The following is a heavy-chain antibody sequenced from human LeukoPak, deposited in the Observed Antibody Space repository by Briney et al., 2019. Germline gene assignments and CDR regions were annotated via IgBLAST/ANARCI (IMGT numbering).Heavy chain of an antibody. CDR2: IYYSGST. V-gene: IGHV4-59*08. Sequence: SSETLSLTCTVSGGSISSYYWSWIRQPPGKGLEWIGYIYYSGSTNYNPSLKSRVTISVDTSKNQFSLKLSSVTAADTAVYYCARASSSGYVDAFDIWGQGTMVTVSS. CDR3: ARASSSGYVDAFDI. CDR1: GGSISSYY. D-gene: IGHD3-22*01. J-gene: IGHJ3*02.